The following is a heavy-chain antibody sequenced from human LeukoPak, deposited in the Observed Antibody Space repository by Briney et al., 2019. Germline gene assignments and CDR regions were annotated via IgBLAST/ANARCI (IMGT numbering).Heavy chain of an antibody. CDR2: INHSGST. Sequence: SETLSLTCAVYGGSFSGYYWSWIRQPPGKGLEWIGEINHSGSTNYNPSLKSRVTISVDTSKNQFSLKLSSVTAADTAVYYCASLGNYYYDSSGYSINGYYYYYYMDVWGKGTTVTISS. V-gene: IGHV4-34*01. CDR3: ASLGNYYYDSSGYSINGYYYYYYMDV. D-gene: IGHD3-22*01. CDR1: GGSFSGYY. J-gene: IGHJ6*03.